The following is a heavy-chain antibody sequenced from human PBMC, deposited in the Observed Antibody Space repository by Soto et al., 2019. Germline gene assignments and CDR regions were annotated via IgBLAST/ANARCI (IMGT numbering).Heavy chain of an antibody. CDR3: ARTSNWFDP. V-gene: IGHV4-31*03. CDR1: GDSISSGTYY. J-gene: IGHJ5*02. CDR2: IDYSGST. Sequence: QVQLQESGPGLAKPSQTLSLSCTVSGDSISSGTYYWSWIRQHPGKGLEWIGYIDYSGSTYSNPSLKSRVTISVDTSQNQFSLKLSSVTAADTAVYYCARTSNWFDPWGQGTLVTVSS.